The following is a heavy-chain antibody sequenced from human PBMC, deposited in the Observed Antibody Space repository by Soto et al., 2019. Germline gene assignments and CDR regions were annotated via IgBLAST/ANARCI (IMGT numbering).Heavy chain of an antibody. D-gene: IGHD6-13*01. CDR1: GFIFTNFW. V-gene: IGHV3-74*01. CDR3: AKDSWYFDL. CDR2: IDTSGSST. J-gene: IGHJ4*02. Sequence: PEGSLRLSCEASGFIFTNFWMHWVRQVPGKGLVWVSRIDTSGSSTSYADSVKGRFTISRDNAKNTVSLQMNSLRAEDTGVYYCAKDSWYFDLWSQGSLVTVSS.